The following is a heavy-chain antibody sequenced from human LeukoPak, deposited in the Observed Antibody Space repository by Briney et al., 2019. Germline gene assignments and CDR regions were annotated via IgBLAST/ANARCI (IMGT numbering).Heavy chain of an antibody. Sequence: GESLKISCKGSGYSFNSYWIGWVRQMPGKGLEWMGLIYPGDSDTRYSPSFQGQVTISADKSISTAYLQGSSLKTSDTAMYFCARRYYDSSGYSRHFDYWGQGTLVTVSS. CDR1: GYSFNSYW. V-gene: IGHV5-51*01. J-gene: IGHJ4*02. CDR3: ARRYYDSSGYSRHFDY. D-gene: IGHD3-22*01. CDR2: IYPGDSDT.